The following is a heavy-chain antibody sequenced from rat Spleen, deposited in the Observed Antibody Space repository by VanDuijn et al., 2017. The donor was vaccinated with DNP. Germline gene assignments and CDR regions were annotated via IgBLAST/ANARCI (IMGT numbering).Heavy chain of an antibody. CDR1: GFTFSDYN. V-gene: IGHV5S10*01. J-gene: IGHJ3*01. Sequence: EVHLVESGGGLVQPGRSLKLSCAASGFTFSDYNMAWVRQAPKKGLEWVANTFYDGSRTYYRDSVKGRFTISRDNAKSTLYLQMDSLRSEDTATYYCAKPDYWGQGTLVTVSS. CDR3: AKPDY. CDR2: TFYDGSRT.